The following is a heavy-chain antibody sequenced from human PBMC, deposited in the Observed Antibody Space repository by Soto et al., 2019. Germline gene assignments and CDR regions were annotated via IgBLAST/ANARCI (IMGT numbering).Heavy chain of an antibody. Sequence: GGSLRLSCAASGFTFSSYWMHWVHQAPGKGLVWVSRINSDGSSTSYADSVKGRFTISRDNAKNTLYLQMNSLRAEDTAVYYCARDQYYYYGMDVWGQGTTVTVSS. CDR3: ARDQYYYYGMDV. J-gene: IGHJ6*02. CDR2: INSDGSST. CDR1: GFTFSSYW. V-gene: IGHV3-74*01.